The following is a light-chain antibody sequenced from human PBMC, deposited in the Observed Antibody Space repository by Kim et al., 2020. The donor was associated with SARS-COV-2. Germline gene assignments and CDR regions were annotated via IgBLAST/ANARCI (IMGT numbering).Light chain of an antibody. Sequence: EIVMTQSPATLSVSPGERATLSCRASQSVSSNLAWYQQKPGQAPRLLIYGASTRATGIPGRFSGSGSGTEFTLTISSQQSEDFAVYYCQQYSHWPLTFGGGTKLEI. J-gene: IGKJ4*01. CDR3: QQYSHWPLT. CDR1: QSVSSN. V-gene: IGKV3-15*01. CDR2: GAS.